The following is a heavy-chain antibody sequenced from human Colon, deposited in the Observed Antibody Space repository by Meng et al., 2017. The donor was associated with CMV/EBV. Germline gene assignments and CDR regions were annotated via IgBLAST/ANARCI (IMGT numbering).Heavy chain of an antibody. CDR3: ANPPPGLGYCSGGSCESDY. J-gene: IGHJ4*02. D-gene: IGHD2-15*01. CDR2: ISGSGGSK. V-gene: IGHV3-23*01. CDR1: GFTFSSYA. Sequence: GESLKISCAASGFTFSSYAMSWVRQAPGKGLEWVSDISGSGGSKYYADSVKGRFTISRDNSKNTLYLQMNSLRAEDTAVYYCANPPPGLGYCSGGSCESDYWGQGTLVTVSS.